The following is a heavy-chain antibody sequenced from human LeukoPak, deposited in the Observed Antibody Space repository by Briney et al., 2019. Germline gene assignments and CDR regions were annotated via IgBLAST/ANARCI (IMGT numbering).Heavy chain of an antibody. CDR3: AKAYGSRLLKGDHQNMDV. Sequence: GGSLTLSSVAPGLIFSNYGMHWVRQAPGKGLDWVSFIRYDGNEKQYADSMRGRVTISRDNSKGTLFLQMASLRPEDTAVYYCAKAYGSRLLKGDHQNMDVWGKGTTVIVSS. V-gene: IGHV3-30*02. CDR2: IRYDGNEK. CDR1: GLIFSNYG. D-gene: IGHD2-21*02. J-gene: IGHJ6*04.